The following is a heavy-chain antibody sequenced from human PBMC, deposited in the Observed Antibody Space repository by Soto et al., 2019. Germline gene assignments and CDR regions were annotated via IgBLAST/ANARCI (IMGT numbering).Heavy chain of an antibody. CDR3: ATDNGDRSGWKYYGLDV. CDR2: FDPDDGEK. D-gene: IGHD5-18*01. V-gene: IGHV1-24*01. J-gene: IGHJ6*02. Sequence: QVQLVQSGAEVKTPGASVKVSCKVSGYPLTELSIHWVRQAPGKGLEWMGGFDPDDGEKTYAERFKGRVTMTEDRTTDTAYMELSSLRSEDTAVYDCATDNGDRSGWKYYGLDVWGQGTAVNVSS. CDR1: GYPLTELS.